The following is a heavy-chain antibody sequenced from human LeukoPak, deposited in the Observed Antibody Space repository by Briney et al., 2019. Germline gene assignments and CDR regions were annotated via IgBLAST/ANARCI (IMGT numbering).Heavy chain of an antibody. Sequence: PGGSLRLSCEVSGCTFSSYAMSWVRQAPGKGLEWVSVIRGSGGSTYYADSVKGRFTISRDNSKNTLYLQMNSLRAEDTAVYYCAKGRLTTVTTSFDYWGQGTLVTVSS. J-gene: IGHJ4*02. D-gene: IGHD4-17*01. CDR3: AKGRLTTVTTSFDY. CDR1: GCTFSSYA. V-gene: IGHV3-23*01. CDR2: IRGSGGST.